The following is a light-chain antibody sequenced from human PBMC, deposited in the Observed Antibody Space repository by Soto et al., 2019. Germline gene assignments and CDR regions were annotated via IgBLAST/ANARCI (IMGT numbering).Light chain of an antibody. CDR1: QSVSSSY. Sequence: EIVLTQSPCTLSLSPGERATLSCRASQSVSSSYLAWYQQKTGQAPRLLSYGAYSRATGIPERFSGSGSGTDFAIIISRLEPEDFAVYYCHQYGGTPQTFGQGTKVEIK. J-gene: IGKJ1*01. CDR2: GAY. V-gene: IGKV3-20*01. CDR3: HQYGGTPQT.